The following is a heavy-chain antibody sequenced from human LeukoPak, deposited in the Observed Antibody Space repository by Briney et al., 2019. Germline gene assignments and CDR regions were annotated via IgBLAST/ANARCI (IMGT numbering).Heavy chain of an antibody. CDR3: ARGPRITIFGVVMANDAFDI. J-gene: IGHJ3*02. V-gene: IGHV1-2*02. D-gene: IGHD3-3*01. CDR2: INPNSGGT. Sequence: WASVKVSCKASGYTFTGYYMHWVRQAPGQGLEWMGWINPNSGGTNYAQKFQGRVTMTRDTSSSTAYMELSRLRFDDTVVYYCARGPRITIFGVVMANDAFDIWGQGTMVTVSS. CDR1: GYTFTGYY.